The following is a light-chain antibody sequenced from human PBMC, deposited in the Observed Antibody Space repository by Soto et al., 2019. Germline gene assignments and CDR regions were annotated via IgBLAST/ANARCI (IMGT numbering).Light chain of an antibody. CDR3: QHYSHWAYT. V-gene: IGKV3-15*01. CDR2: DAS. CDR1: ESIGSK. J-gene: IGKJ2*01. Sequence: IVMTQTPVTLSVSPGEGDTLSCRASESIGSKLAWYQQKPGQAPRLLIYDASTRATGFPARFSGSGSGTEFTLTISSLQSEDSAVYCCQHYSHWAYTFGLGTKLEIK.